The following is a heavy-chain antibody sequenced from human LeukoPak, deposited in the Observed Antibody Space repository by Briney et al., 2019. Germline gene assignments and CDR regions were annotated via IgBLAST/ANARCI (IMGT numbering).Heavy chain of an antibody. V-gene: IGHV4-59*01. D-gene: IGHD3-10*01. Sequence: SETLSLTCTVSGGSISSYYWSWIRQPAGKGLEWIGYIYYSGSTNYNPSLKSRVTISVDTSKNQFSLELSSVTAADTAVYYCARFITMVRGAPYWYFDLWGRGTLVTVSS. CDR3: ARFITMVRGAPYWYFDL. CDR1: GGSISSYY. CDR2: IYYSGST. J-gene: IGHJ2*01.